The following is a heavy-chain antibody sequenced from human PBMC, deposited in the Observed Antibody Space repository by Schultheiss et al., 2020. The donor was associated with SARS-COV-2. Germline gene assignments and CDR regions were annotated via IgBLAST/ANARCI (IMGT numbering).Heavy chain of an antibody. CDR1: GGSISSYY. D-gene: IGHD6-25*01. J-gene: IGHJ4*02. CDR3: AGSMAVAAGDY. CDR2: IYYSGST. V-gene: IGHV4-59*06. Sequence: SETLSLTCTVSGGSISSYYWSWIRQPPGKGLEWIGYIYYSGSTYYNPSLKSRVTISVDTSKNQFSLQLSSVTAADTAVYYCAGSMAVAAGDYWGQGTLVTVSS.